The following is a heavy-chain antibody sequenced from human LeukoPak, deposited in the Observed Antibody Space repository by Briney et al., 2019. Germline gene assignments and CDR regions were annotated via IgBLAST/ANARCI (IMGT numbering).Heavy chain of an antibody. V-gene: IGHV3-11*01. Sequence: PGGSLRLSCGASGFTFSDYYMSWIRQAPGKGLEGGSYISSSGSTIYYAASVKGRFTTSSDNAKNSLYLQMNSLRAEDTAVYYCARDPHGDYYFDYWGQGTLVPVSS. J-gene: IGHJ4*02. D-gene: IGHD4-17*01. CDR2: ISSSGSTI. CDR3: ARDPHGDYYFDY. CDR1: GFTFSDYY.